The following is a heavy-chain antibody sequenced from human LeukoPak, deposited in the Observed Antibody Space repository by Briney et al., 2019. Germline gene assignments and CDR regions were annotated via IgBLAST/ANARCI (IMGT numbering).Heavy chain of an antibody. CDR3: VRHVGSSRYYFDY. V-gene: IGHV4-59*01. Sequence: SETLSLTRTVSGGSISSYYWNWIRQPPGKGLEWIGYIYYSGNTKNNIYYSGSTKYNPSLQSRVTISVDTSKNHFSLKLSSVTAADTAVYYCVRHVGSSRYYFDYWGQGTLVTVSS. D-gene: IGHD6-13*01. CDR1: GGSISSYY. J-gene: IGHJ4*02. CDR2: IYYSGNTKNNIYYSGST.